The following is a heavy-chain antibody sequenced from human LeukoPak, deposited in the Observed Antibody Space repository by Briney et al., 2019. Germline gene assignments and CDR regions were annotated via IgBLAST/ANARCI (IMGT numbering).Heavy chain of an antibody. Sequence: GGSLRLSCAASGFTFSAYAMHWVSQAPGKGLEWVALISYDGSNKYYADSVKGRFTISRDNSKNTLYLQMNSLRAEDTAVYYCARDLEGYYYGSGSQFDYWGQGTLVTVSS. CDR3: ARDLEGYYYGSGSQFDY. J-gene: IGHJ4*02. D-gene: IGHD3-10*01. CDR2: ISYDGSNK. CDR1: GFTFSAYA. V-gene: IGHV3-30-3*01.